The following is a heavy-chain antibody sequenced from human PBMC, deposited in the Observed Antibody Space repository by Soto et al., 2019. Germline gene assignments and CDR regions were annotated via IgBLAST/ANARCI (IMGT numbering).Heavy chain of an antibody. D-gene: IGHD3-3*01. Sequence: QIQLVQSGAEVKKPGASVKVSCKASGYSFTSYGITWVRQAPGQGPEWLGWITAENGNTNYAQKFQGRGTMTTDTSTNTAYMALRALRSVDTAVYYFARVVLEWLPTSGFDSWGQGTLVTVSS. CDR3: ARVVLEWLPTSGFDS. CDR1: GYSFTSYG. V-gene: IGHV1-18*04. CDR2: ITAENGNT. J-gene: IGHJ4*02.